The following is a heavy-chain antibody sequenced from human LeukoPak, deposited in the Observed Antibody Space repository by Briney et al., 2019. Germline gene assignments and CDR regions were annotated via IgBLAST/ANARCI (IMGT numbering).Heavy chain of an antibody. CDR3: ARGRGISAAGTFDY. CDR2: INHSGST. V-gene: IGHV4-34*01. CDR1: GGSFSGYY. Sequence: SETLSLNCAVYGGSFSGYYWSWIRQPPGKGLEWIGEINHSGSTNYNPSLKSRVSISVDTSKNQFSLKLSSVTAADTAVYYCARGRGISAAGTFDYWGQGTLVTVSS. J-gene: IGHJ4*02. D-gene: IGHD6-13*01.